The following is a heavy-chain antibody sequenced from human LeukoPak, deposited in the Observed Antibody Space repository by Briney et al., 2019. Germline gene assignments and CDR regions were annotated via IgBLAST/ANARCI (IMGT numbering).Heavy chain of an antibody. CDR3: ARLGGSYSYYYYYMDV. CDR1: GGSISSSSYY. V-gene: IGHV4-39*01. Sequence: TSETLSLTCTVSGGSISSSSYYWGWIRQPPGKGLEWIGSIYYSGSTYYNPSLESRVTISVDTPKNEFSLKLSFVTAADTAVYYCARLGGSYSYYYYYMDVWGKGTTVTVSS. CDR2: IYYSGST. J-gene: IGHJ6*03. D-gene: IGHD1-26*01.